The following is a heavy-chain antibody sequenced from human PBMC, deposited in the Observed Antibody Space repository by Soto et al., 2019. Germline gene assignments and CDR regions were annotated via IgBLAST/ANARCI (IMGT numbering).Heavy chain of an antibody. CDR1: GGSISSSSYY. Sequence: SETLSLTCTVSGGSISSSSYYWGWIRQPPGKGLEWIGSIYYSGSTYYNPSLKSRVTISVDTSKNQFSLKLSSVTAADTAVYYCARHPEGYSSSRPYFDYWGQGTLVT. J-gene: IGHJ4*02. CDR2: IYYSGST. CDR3: ARHPEGYSSSRPYFDY. D-gene: IGHD6-13*01. V-gene: IGHV4-39*01.